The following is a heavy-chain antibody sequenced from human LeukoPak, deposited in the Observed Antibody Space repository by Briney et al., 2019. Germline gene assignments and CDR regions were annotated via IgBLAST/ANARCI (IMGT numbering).Heavy chain of an antibody. D-gene: IGHD2-2*01. CDR2: IRWSTDSV. CDR1: GFTFSSYS. CDR3: VKDFGQTTAAIAY. V-gene: IGHV3-9*01. Sequence: GGSLRLSCAASGFTFSSYSMNWVRQAPGKGLEWVSGIRWSTDSVGYADSVRGRFTISRDKAKNSLYLQMNSLRAEDTALYYCVKDFGQTTAAIAYWGQGTLVTVSS. J-gene: IGHJ4*02.